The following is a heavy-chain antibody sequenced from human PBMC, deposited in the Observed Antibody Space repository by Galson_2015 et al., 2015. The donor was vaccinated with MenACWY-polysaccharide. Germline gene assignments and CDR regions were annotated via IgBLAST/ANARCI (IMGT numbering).Heavy chain of an antibody. CDR1: GFTFSSYV. D-gene: IGHD5-18*01. CDR3: AGVRYSTGKYPFDY. Sequence: SLRLSCAVSGFTFSSYVMSWVRQAPGRGLEWVSSITDSGSSTYYADSVKGRFTISRDNSKNTLSLQMYSLRAEDTAVYYCAGVRYSTGKYPFDYWGQGTLVAVSS. J-gene: IGHJ4*02. CDR2: ITDSGSST. V-gene: IGHV3-23*01.